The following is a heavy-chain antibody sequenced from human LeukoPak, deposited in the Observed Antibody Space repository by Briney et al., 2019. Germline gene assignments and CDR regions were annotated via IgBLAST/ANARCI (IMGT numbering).Heavy chain of an antibody. CDR2: IIPIFGTA. D-gene: IGHD2-2*01. V-gene: IGHV1-69*01. CDR3: ARVGPAAMGVDY. CDR1: GGTFSSYA. J-gene: IGHJ4*02. Sequence: ASVKVSCKASGGTFSSYAISWVRQAPGQGLEWMGGIIPIFGTANYAQKFQGRVTITADESTSTAYMELSSLRSEDTAVYYCARVGPAAMGVDYWGQGTLVTVSS.